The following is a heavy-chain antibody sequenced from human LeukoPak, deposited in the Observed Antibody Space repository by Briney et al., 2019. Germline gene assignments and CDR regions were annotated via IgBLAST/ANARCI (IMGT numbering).Heavy chain of an antibody. Sequence: GGSLRLSCAASGFTVSSNYMSWVRQAPGKGLEWVSVIYSGGSTYYADSVKGRFTISRDNSKNTLYLQMNSLRAEDTAVYYCARGSHYYDSSGYLDYWGQGTLVTVSS. V-gene: IGHV3-53*05. J-gene: IGHJ4*02. CDR1: GFTVSSNY. CDR2: IYSGGST. CDR3: ARGSHYYDSSGYLDY. D-gene: IGHD3-22*01.